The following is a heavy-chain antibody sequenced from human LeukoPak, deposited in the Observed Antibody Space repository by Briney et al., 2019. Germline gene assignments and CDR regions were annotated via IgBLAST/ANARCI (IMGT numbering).Heavy chain of an antibody. CDR2: ISGSGGST. J-gene: IGHJ4*02. D-gene: IGHD2-2*01. CDR3: ACIVVVPAARPQPLYGSGSSIGPLAY. V-gene: IGHV3-23*01. Sequence: GGSLRLSCAASGFTFSSYAMSWVRQAPGKGLEWVSAISGSGGSTYYADSVKGRFTISRDNSKNTLYLQMNSLRAEDTAVYYCACIVVVPAARPQPLYGSGSSIGPLAYWGQGTLLTVSS. CDR1: GFTFSSYA.